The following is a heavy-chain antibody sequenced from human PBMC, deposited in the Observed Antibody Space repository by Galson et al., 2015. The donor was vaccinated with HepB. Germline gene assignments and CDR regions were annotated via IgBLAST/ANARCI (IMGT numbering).Heavy chain of an antibody. Sequence: SLRLSCAASGFTFTDAWMSWVRQAPGQGLEWVGRIKSKTHGGITDYAAPVKGRFTISRDDSKTTLFLQMNSLKVEDTAVYYCFTVLGGYDSPSGHWGQGTLVTVSS. CDR3: FTVLGGYDSPSGH. V-gene: IGHV3-15*01. CDR2: IKSKTHGGIT. J-gene: IGHJ4*02. CDR1: GFTFTDAW. D-gene: IGHD5-12*01.